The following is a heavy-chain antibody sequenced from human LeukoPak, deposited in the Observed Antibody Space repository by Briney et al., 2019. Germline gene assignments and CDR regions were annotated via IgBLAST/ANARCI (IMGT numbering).Heavy chain of an antibody. Sequence: PSETLSLTCTVSGGSISSSSYYWGWIRQPPGKGLEWIGSIYYSGSTYYNPSLKSRVTISVDTSKNQFSLKLSSVTAADTAVYYCVRIKEGEGYSSSWYVAYWGQGTLVTVSS. J-gene: IGHJ4*02. CDR1: GGSISSSSYY. V-gene: IGHV4-39*07. D-gene: IGHD6-13*01. CDR3: VRIKEGEGYSSSWYVAY. CDR2: IYYSGST.